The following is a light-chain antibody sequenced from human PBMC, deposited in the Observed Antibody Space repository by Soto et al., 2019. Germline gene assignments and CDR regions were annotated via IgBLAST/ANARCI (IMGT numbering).Light chain of an antibody. J-gene: IGLJ1*01. Sequence: QSVLTQRASVSGSPGHSITISCTGTSSDVGGYNYVSWYQQHPGKGPKLMIYEVSNRPSGVSNRFSGSKSGNTATLTISGLQAEDEADYYCSSYTSTTTRVFGTGTKVTVL. CDR2: EVS. V-gene: IGLV2-14*03. CDR3: SSYTSTTTRV. CDR1: SSDVGGYNY.